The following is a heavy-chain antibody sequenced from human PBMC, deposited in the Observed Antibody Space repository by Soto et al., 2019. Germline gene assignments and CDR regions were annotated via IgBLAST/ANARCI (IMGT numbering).Heavy chain of an antibody. D-gene: IGHD5-18*01. CDR3: ARVGAMVATRRYYYGMDV. CDR1: GYTFTSYG. Sequence: QVQLVQSGAEVKKPGASVKVSCKASGYTFTSYGISWVRQAPGQGLEWMGWISAYNGNTNYAQKLQGRVTMTTDTSTSTAYMELRSRRSDDTAVYYCARVGAMVATRRYYYGMDVWGQGTTVTVSS. V-gene: IGHV1-18*01. CDR2: ISAYNGNT. J-gene: IGHJ6*02.